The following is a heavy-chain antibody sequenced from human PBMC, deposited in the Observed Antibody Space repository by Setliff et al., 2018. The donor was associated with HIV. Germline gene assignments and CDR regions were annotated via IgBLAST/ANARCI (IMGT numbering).Heavy chain of an antibody. CDR1: GGAFSSYA. CDR3: ARTVKGAFDI. D-gene: IGHD4-17*01. J-gene: IGHJ3*02. Sequence: SVKVSCKASGGAFSSYAISWVRQAPGQGLEWMGGIIPIFGTANYAQKFQGRVTITTDESTSTAYMELSSLRSEDTAVYYCARTVKGAFDIWGQGTMVTVSS. CDR2: IIPIFGTA. V-gene: IGHV1-69*05.